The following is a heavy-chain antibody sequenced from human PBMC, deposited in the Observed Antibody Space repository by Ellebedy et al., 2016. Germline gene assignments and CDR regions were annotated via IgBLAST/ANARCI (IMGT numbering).Heavy chain of an antibody. V-gene: IGHV3-72*01. CDR1: GFTLSDHH. D-gene: IGHD1-1*01. CDR2: IRDQAASYTT. J-gene: IGHJ5*02. Sequence: GGSLRLSCAASGFTLSDHHMDWVRQAPGKGLEWVGRIRDQAASYTTLYAAAVRGRFTISRDDSKNSLYLQMNSLKTEDTAVYYCASYRTTATAAWGQGTPVTVSS. CDR3: ASYRTTATAA.